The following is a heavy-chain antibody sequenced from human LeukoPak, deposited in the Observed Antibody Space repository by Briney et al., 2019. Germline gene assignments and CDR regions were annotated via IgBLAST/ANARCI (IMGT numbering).Heavy chain of an antibody. D-gene: IGHD3-3*01. V-gene: IGHV3-74*01. Sequence: GGSLRLSCAASGFDFSSNWMHWVRHAPGQGLVWVSRIKGDGISTNYADSVKGRFTISRDIAKNTLYLQMNSLRAEDTSVYYCAKDHYWSIDYWGRGTLVTVSS. J-gene: IGHJ4*02. CDR2: IKGDGIST. CDR3: AKDHYWSIDY. CDR1: GFDFSSNW.